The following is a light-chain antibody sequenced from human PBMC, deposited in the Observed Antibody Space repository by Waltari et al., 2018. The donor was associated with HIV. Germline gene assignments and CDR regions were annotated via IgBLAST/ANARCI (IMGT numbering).Light chain of an antibody. Sequence: SVTISCTGSSSDVGGYNYVSWYQQHPGKAPKVMIYEVTKRPSGVPDRFSGSKSGNTASLTVSGLQAEDEADYYCSSYAGFNNVIFGGGTKLTVL. J-gene: IGLJ2*01. V-gene: IGLV2-8*01. CDR1: SSDVGGYNY. CDR3: SSYAGFNNVI. CDR2: EVT.